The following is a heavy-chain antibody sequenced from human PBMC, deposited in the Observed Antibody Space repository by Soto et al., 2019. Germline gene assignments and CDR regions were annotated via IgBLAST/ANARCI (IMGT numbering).Heavy chain of an antibody. J-gene: IGHJ6*02. CDR1: GFTFSTYA. D-gene: IGHD2-2*01. Sequence: QVHLVESGGGVVQPGKSLRLSCVASGFTFSTYAIHWVRQAPGKGLEWVAVISYDGSNTYYADSVKGRFTISRDNSKNTLYLQMNSLTTEDTALYYCASDRIHCSSSICSSYFSGMDVWGQGTTVTGSS. CDR2: ISYDGSNT. V-gene: IGHV3-30-3*01. CDR3: ASDRIHCSSSICSSYFSGMDV.